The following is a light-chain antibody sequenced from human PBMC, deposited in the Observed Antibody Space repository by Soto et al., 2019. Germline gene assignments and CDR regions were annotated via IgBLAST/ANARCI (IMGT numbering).Light chain of an antibody. CDR3: AAWDDSLNGRV. J-gene: IGLJ1*01. V-gene: IGLV1-44*01. Sequence: QSVLTQPPSASGAPGQRVTFSCSGSGSNIGSNTVNWYQQVPGAAPKLLIYYDNLRPSGVPDRISGSKSGTSASLAISGLQSDDEADYYCAAWDDSLNGRVFGTGTKLTVL. CDR2: YDN. CDR1: GSNIGSNT.